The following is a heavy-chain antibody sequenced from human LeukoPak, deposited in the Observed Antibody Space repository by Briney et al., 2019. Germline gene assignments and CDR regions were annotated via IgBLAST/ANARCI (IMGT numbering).Heavy chain of an antibody. Sequence: GASVKVSFKVSVDTFNSHTINWVRQAPGQGLDWMGRITPLLGGPYYIYKFQGRVTITADKSANMASTERNTLRPDDTAVYSCARDPSDYDFWTRTYSFSGLDVWGQGTSVTVSS. CDR1: VDTFNSHT. CDR2: ITPLLGGP. J-gene: IGHJ6*02. CDR3: ARDPSDYDFWTRTYSFSGLDV. D-gene: IGHD3-3*01. V-gene: IGHV1-69*08.